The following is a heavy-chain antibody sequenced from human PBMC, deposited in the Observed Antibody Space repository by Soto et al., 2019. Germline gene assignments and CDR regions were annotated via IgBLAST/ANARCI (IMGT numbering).Heavy chain of an antibody. D-gene: IGHD3-3*01. V-gene: IGHV3-11*01. CDR2: ISSSGSTI. CDR1: GFTFSDYY. CDR3: ARDRYDFWSGYYIYYYYGMDV. J-gene: IGHJ6*02. Sequence: PGGSLRLSXAASGFTFSDYYMSWTRQAPGKGLEWVSYISSSGSTIYYADSVKGRFTISRDNAKNSLYLQMNSLRAEDTAVYYCARDRYDFWSGYYIYYYYGMDVWGQGTTVTVSS.